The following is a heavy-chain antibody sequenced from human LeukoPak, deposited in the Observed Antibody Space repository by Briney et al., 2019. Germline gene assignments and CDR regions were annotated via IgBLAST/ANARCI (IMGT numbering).Heavy chain of an antibody. CDR1: GYSLGKNYY. J-gene: IGHJ4*02. CDR3: ARYDSRGSASTKFDY. V-gene: IGHV4-38-2*01. CDR2: IYGRAST. Sequence: SETLSLTCAVSGYSLGKNYYWGWIRQSPGKGLEWIGRIYGRASTSYSPSLMNRATMSVDTSKNHFSLQLTSVTAADMAVYYCARYDSRGSASTKFDYWGPGIQVTVSP. D-gene: IGHD3-3*01.